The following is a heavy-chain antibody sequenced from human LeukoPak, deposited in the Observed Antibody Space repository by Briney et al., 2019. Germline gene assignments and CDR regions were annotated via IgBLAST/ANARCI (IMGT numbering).Heavy chain of an antibody. J-gene: IGHJ4*02. V-gene: IGHV3-66*01. CDR1: GFTVRNYY. CDR2: IYRGGDT. Sequence: GGSLRLSCAVSGFTVRNYYMAWVRQAPGKGLEWVSVIYRGGDTYYADSVKGRFTISRDNSKNMIYLEMSSLKAEDTAVYYCAKERNLEIAVAGTLFDYWGQGTLVTVSS. CDR3: AKERNLEIAVAGTLFDY. D-gene: IGHD6-19*01.